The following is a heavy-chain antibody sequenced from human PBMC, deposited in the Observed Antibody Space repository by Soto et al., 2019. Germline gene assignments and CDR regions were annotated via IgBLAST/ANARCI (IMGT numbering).Heavy chain of an antibody. D-gene: IGHD4-17*01. CDR2: ISYDGSNK. V-gene: IGHV3-30*18. CDR3: AKGYGDYVSDAFDI. CDR1: GFTFRSYG. Sequence: QVQLVESGGGVVQPGRSLRLSCAASGFTFRSYGMQWVRQAPVKGLEWVAVISYDGSNKYYADSVKGRFTISRDNSKNTLYLQMNSLRAEDTAVYYCAKGYGDYVSDAFDIWGQGTMVTVSS. J-gene: IGHJ3*02.